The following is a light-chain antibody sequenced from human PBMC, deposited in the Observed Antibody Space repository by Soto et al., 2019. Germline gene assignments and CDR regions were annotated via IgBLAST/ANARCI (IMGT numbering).Light chain of an antibody. CDR1: QGISSL. Sequence: DIQMTQSPSSVSASAGDRVTITCRASQGISSLLAWYQVKAGKAPKFLIYAASSLQSGVPSRFSGSGSGTDFTLTISSLQPEDFATYYCQQANSFPLTFGGGTKVDIK. V-gene: IGKV1-12*01. J-gene: IGKJ4*01. CDR2: AAS. CDR3: QQANSFPLT.